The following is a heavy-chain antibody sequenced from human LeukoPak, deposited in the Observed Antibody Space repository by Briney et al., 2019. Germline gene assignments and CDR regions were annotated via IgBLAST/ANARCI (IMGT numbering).Heavy chain of an antibody. J-gene: IGHJ4*02. D-gene: IGHD1-26*01. CDR1: GYTFINYY. CDR2: INPSGGST. V-gene: IGHV1-46*01. CDR3: ARGEVGGGIVF. Sequence: ASVKVSCKASGYTFINYYIHWVRQAPGQGLEWMGIINPSGGSTTYAQKFQGRVTMTRDMSTSTVYMELSSLRSEDSAVYYCARGEVGGGIVFGGQGTLVTVSS.